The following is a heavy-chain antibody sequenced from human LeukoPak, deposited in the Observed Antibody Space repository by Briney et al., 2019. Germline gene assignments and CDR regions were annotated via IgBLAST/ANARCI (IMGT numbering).Heavy chain of an antibody. CDR2: IYTSGST. CDR3: ARDLSSSGYYYYFDY. CDR1: GGFISSYY. Sequence: SETLSLTCTVSGGFISSYYWSWIRQPAGKGLEWIGRIYTSGSTNYNPSLKSRVTMSVDTSKNQFSLKLSSVTAADTAVYYCARDLSSSGYYYYFDYWGQGTLVTVSS. V-gene: IGHV4-4*07. D-gene: IGHD3-22*01. J-gene: IGHJ4*02.